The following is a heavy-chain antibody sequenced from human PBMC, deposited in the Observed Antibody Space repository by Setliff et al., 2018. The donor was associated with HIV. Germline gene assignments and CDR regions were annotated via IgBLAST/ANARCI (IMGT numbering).Heavy chain of an antibody. J-gene: IGHJ1*01. D-gene: IGHD2-2*01. CDR3: TTDPAVD. CDR1: GFTFSSYG. CDR2: TRSVSDGGRT. Sequence: GGSLRLSCAASGFTFSSYGMHWVRQAPGKGLEWVGRTRSVSDGGRTDYAAPVKGRFTISRDDSKNMLYLQMNSLKIEDTAVYYCTTDPAVDWGQGTPVTVSS. V-gene: IGHV3-15*01.